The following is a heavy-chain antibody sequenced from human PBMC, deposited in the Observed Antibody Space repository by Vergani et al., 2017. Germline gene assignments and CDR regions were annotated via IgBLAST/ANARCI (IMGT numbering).Heavy chain of an antibody. D-gene: IGHD6-13*01. CDR3: ASSSWYFNYFDY. CDR2: ISSSSSYI. Sequence: EVQLLESGGGLVQPGGSLRLSCAASGFTFSSYWMSWVRQAPGKGLEWVSSISSSSSYIYYADSVKGRFTISRDNSKNTLYLQMNSLRAEDTAVYYCASSSWYFNYFDYWGQGTLVTVSS. V-gene: IGHV3-21*01. J-gene: IGHJ4*02. CDR1: GFTFSSYW.